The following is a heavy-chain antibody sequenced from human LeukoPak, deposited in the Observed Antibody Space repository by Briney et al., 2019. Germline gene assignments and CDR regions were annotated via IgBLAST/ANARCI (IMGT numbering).Heavy chain of an antibody. J-gene: IGHJ6*03. D-gene: IGHD3-22*01. CDR1: GYTFTSYA. CDR2: INTNTGNP. CDR3: ARGWARGYYDSSGYWVWYYYYYMDV. Sequence: ASVKVSCKASGYTFTSYAMNWVRQAPGQGLEWMGWINTNTGNPTYAQGFTGRFVFSLDTSVSTAYLQISSLKAEDTAVYYCARGWARGYYDSSGYWVWYYYYYMDVWGKGTTVTVSS. V-gene: IGHV7-4-1*02.